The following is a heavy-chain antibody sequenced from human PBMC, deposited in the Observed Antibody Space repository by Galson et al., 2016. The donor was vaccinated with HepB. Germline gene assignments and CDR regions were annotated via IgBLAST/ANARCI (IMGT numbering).Heavy chain of an antibody. CDR1: GYTFTTYG. CDR2: ISAYNGNT. CDR3: ARDPRKIRYQLLEIYYYYYAMDV. V-gene: IGHV1-18*01. D-gene: IGHD2-2*01. Sequence: SVKVSCKASGYTFTTYGISWVRQAPGQGLEWMGWISAYNGNTNYAKKLQGRVTMTTDTSTSTAYMELRSLRSNYTAVYYCARDPRKIRYQLLEIYYYYYAMDVWGQGTTVTVSS. J-gene: IGHJ6*02.